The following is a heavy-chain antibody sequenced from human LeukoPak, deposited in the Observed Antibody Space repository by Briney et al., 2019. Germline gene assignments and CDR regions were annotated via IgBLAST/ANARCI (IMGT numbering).Heavy chain of an antibody. D-gene: IGHD3-3*01. CDR3: ARGFPKESRYDFWSGDYYYYYMDV. CDR1: GFTFSDNY. J-gene: IGHJ6*03. V-gene: IGHV3-11*04. CDR2: ISSSGSI. Sequence: GGSLRLSCAASGFTFSDNYMSWIRQAPGKGLEWVSYISSSGSIYYADDVKSRFTISSDNAKNSLYLQMNSLRAEDTAVYYCARGFPKESRYDFWSGDYYYYYMDVWGKGTTITVSS.